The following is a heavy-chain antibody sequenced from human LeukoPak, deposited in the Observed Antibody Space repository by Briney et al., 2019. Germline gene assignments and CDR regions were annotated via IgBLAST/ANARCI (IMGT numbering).Heavy chain of an antibody. CDR3: ARHIGRDDAFDI. J-gene: IGHJ3*02. Sequence: GESLKISCKGSGYSFTTYWISWMRQMPGKGLEWMGRIDLSDSYTNCSPSFQGHVTISADKSISTAYLQWSSLQASDTAMYYCARHIGRDDAFDIWGQGTMVTVSS. CDR2: IDLSDSYT. CDR1: GYSFTTYW. D-gene: IGHD5-12*01. V-gene: IGHV5-10-1*01.